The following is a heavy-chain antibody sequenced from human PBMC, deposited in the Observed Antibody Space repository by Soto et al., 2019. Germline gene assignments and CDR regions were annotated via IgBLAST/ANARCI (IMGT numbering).Heavy chain of an antibody. CDR2: IMPIFRTP. D-gene: IGHD3-16*01. Sequence: QVQLEQSGAEMKKPGSSVKVSCKASGGTFRNSAISWVRQAPGQGLEWMGGIMPIFRTPDYAQNFQGRVTITADEATSTAYMELSGLRSVDTAVYYCASDKDRLQLGGNYYYIMDVWGQGTTVTVSS. CDR3: ASDKDRLQLGGNYYYIMDV. J-gene: IGHJ6*02. V-gene: IGHV1-69*12. CDR1: GGTFRNSA.